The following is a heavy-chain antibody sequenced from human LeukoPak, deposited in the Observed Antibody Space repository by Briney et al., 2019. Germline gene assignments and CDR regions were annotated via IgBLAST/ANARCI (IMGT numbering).Heavy chain of an antibody. CDR1: GFTFSSYA. J-gene: IGHJ4*02. CDR3: ARESLSGYYDY. CDR2: ISSNGGST. Sequence: GGSLRLSCAASGFTFSSYAMHWVRQAPGKGLEYVSAISSNGGSTYYANSVKGRFTISRDNSKNTLYLQMGSLRAEDMAVYYCARESLSGYYDYWGQGTLVTVSS. D-gene: IGHD3-22*01. V-gene: IGHV3-64*01.